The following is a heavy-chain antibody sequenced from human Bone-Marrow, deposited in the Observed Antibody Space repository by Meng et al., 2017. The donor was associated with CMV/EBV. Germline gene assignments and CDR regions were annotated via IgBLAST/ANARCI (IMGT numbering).Heavy chain of an antibody. CDR1: GFTFSSYA. CDR3: ATEFGSGYYFDYFDY. Sequence: GGSLRLSCAASGFTFSSYAMSWVRQAPGKGLEWVANIKQDGSEKYYVDSVKGRFTISRDNAKNSLYLQMNSLRAEDTAVYYCATEFGSGYYFDYFDYWGQGTLVTVSS. V-gene: IGHV3-7*01. CDR2: IKQDGSEK. D-gene: IGHD3-22*01. J-gene: IGHJ4*02.